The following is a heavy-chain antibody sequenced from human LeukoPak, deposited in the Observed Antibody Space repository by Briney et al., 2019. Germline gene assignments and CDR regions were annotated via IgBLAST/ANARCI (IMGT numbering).Heavy chain of an antibody. CDR3: AKASGGSGWYLPFDI. CDR1: GFTFSSYG. CDR2: ISTSGSDT. J-gene: IGHJ3*02. D-gene: IGHD6-19*01. V-gene: IGHV3-23*01. Sequence: GGSLRLSCAASGFTFSSYGMTWARQAPGKGLGWVSIISTSGSDTHYADSVKGRFTISRDNSKYTVYLQMNSLRAEDTAVYYCAKASGGSGWYLPFDIWGQGTMVTVSS.